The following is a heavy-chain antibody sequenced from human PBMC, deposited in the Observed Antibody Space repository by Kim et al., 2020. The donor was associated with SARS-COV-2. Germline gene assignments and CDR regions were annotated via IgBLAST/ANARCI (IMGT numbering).Heavy chain of an antibody. CDR1: GGTFSSYA. V-gene: IGHV1-69*06. D-gene: IGHD2-15*01. J-gene: IGHJ3*02. Sequence: SVKVSCKASGGTFSSYAISWVRQATGQGLEWMGGIIPIFGTANYAQKFQGRVTITADKSTSTAYMELSSLRSEDTAVYYCARGVVVVAATHPCAFDIWGQGTMVTVSS. CDR2: IIPIFGTA. CDR3: ARGVVVVAATHPCAFDI.